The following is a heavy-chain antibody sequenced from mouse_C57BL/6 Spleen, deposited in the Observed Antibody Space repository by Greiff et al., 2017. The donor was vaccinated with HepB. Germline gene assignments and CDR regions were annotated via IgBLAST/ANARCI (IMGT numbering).Heavy chain of an antibody. CDR1: GYTFTDYY. V-gene: IGHV1-26*01. D-gene: IGHD2-1*01. CDR2: INPNNGGT. CDR3: AGLYYGNYEGFAY. Sequence: EVQLQQSGPELVKPGASVKISCKASGYTFTDYYMNWVKQSHGKSLEWIGDINPNNGGTSYNQKFKGKATLTVDKSSSTAYMELRSLTSEDSAVYYCAGLYYGNYEGFAYWGQGTLVTVSA. J-gene: IGHJ3*01.